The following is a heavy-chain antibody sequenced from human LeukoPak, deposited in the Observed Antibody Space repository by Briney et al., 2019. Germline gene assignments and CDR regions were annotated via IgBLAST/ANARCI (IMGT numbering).Heavy chain of an antibody. CDR3: ASGGGYNYGGDAFDI. V-gene: IGHV3-21*01. J-gene: IGHJ3*02. D-gene: IGHD5-18*01. CDR1: GFTFSSYS. Sequence: GGSLRLSCAASGFTFSSYSMNWVRQAPGKGLEWVSSISSSSSYIYYADSVKGRFTISRDNAKNSLYLQMNSLRAEDTAVYYCASGGGYNYGGDAFDIWGQGTVVTVSS. CDR2: ISSSSSYI.